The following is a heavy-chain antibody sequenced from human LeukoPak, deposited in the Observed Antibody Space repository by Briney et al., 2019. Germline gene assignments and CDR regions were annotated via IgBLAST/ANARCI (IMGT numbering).Heavy chain of an antibody. V-gene: IGHV3-7*01. CDR3: AREHPTATGIAFDI. D-gene: IGHD1-1*01. Sequence: GGSLRLSCAASGFTFSSYWMSWVRQAPGKGLEWVANIKQDGSEKYYVDSVKGRFTISRDNAKNSLYLQMNSLRAEDTAVYYCAREHPTATGIAFDIWGQGTMVTVSS. J-gene: IGHJ3*02. CDR2: IKQDGSEK. CDR1: GFTFSSYW.